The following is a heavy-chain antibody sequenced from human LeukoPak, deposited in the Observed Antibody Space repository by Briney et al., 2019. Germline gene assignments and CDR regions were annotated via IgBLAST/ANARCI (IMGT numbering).Heavy chain of an antibody. V-gene: IGHV7-4-1*02. CDR2: INTNTGNP. D-gene: IGHD6-6*01. CDR1: GYTFTGYY. CDR3: ARPRSIAAASFDY. Sequence: ASVKVSCKASGYTFTGYYMHWVRQAPGQGLEWMGWINTNTGNPTYAQGFTGRFVFSLDTSVSTAYLQISSLKAEDTAVYYRARPRSIAAASFDYWGQGTLVTVSS. J-gene: IGHJ4*02.